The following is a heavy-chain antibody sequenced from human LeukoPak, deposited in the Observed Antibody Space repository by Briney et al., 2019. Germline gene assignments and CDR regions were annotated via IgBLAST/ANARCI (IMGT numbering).Heavy chain of an antibody. D-gene: IGHD2-15*01. CDR2: INLSGGST. J-gene: IGHJ6*02. Sequence: ASVKVSFKASGYTFTSYYMHWVRQAPGQGLEWMGIINLSGGSTSYAQKFQGRVTMTRDTSTSTVYMELSSLRSEDTAVYYCASLDAALGGYGMDVWGQGTTVTVSS. CDR1: GYTFTSYY. V-gene: IGHV1-46*01. CDR3: ASLDAALGGYGMDV.